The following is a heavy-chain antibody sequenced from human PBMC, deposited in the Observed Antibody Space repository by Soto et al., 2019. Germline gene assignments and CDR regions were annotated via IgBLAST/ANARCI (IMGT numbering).Heavy chain of an antibody. CDR3: ASSYSSSSSAWYYGMDV. CDR2: IDPSDSYT. V-gene: IGHV5-10-1*01. Sequence: PGESLKISCKGSGYSFTSYWISWVRQMPGKGLEWMGRIDPSDSYTNYSPSFQGHVTISADKSISTAYLQWSSLKASDTAMYYCASSYSSSSSAWYYGMDVWGQGTTVTVS. CDR1: GYSFTSYW. D-gene: IGHD6-6*01. J-gene: IGHJ6*02.